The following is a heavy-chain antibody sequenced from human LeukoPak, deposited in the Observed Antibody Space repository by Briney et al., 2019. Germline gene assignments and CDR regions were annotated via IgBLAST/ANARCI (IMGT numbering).Heavy chain of an antibody. CDR2: ISWNSGSI. J-gene: IGHJ4*02. D-gene: IGHD5-12*01. CDR3: AKDLGGYAFDY. Sequence: GGSLRLSCAASGFTFDDYAMHWVRQAPGKGLEWVSGISWNSGSIGYADSVKGRFTISRDNSKNTLYLQMNSLRAEDTAVYYCAKDLGGYAFDYWGQGTLVTVSS. CDR1: GFTFDDYA. V-gene: IGHV3-9*01.